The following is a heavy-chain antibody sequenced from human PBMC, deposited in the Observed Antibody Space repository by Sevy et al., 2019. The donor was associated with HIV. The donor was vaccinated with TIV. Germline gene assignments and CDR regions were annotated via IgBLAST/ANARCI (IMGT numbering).Heavy chain of an antibody. V-gene: IGHV3-33*01. CDR1: AFTFSGYG. CDR2: MWYDGSNK. D-gene: IGHD3-22*01. J-gene: IGHJ4*02. CDR3: ARDSVRGGYFDSSGYFLFDY. Sequence: GGSLRLSCAASAFTFSGYGQHWVRQAPGKGLEWVAMMWYDGSNKYYADSVKGRFTISRDNSKKTLYLQMNSLRAEDTAVYYCARDSVRGGYFDSSGYFLFDYWGQGTLVTVSS.